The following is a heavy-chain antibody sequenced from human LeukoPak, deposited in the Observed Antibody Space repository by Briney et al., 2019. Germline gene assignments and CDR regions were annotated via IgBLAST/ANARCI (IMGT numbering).Heavy chain of an antibody. Sequence: PGGSLRLSCAASGFTFSSYAMHWVRQAPGKGLEWVAVISYDGSNKYYADSVKGRFTISRDNSKNTLYLQMNSLRAEDTAVYYCARRDPLYDILTGGFDYWGQGTLVTVSS. V-gene: IGHV3-30-3*01. CDR3: ARRDPLYDILTGGFDY. D-gene: IGHD3-9*01. CDR1: GFTFSSYA. J-gene: IGHJ4*02. CDR2: ISYDGSNK.